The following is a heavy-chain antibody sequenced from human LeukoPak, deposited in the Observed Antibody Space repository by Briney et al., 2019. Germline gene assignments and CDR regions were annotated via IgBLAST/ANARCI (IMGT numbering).Heavy chain of an antibody. CDR1: GFMFSSNW. J-gene: IGHJ4*02. CDR3: AKDTRYSGSYYFVFDY. V-gene: IGHV3-7*03. Sequence: GGSLRLSCAASGFMFSSNWMSWVRLAPGKGLEWVANIKEDGTETYYVDSVKGRFTISRDNAKNSLYLQMNSLRVEDTAVYYCAKDTRYSGSYYFVFDYWGQGTLVTVSS. CDR2: IKEDGTET. D-gene: IGHD1-26*01.